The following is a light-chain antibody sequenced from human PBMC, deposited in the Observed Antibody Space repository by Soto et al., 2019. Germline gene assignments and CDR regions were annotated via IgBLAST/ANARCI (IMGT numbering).Light chain of an antibody. J-gene: IGKJ4*01. CDR1: QSISSY. CDR3: QQSYSTWLT. Sequence: DIQMTQSPSSLSASVGDRVTITCRASQSISSYLNLYQQKPGKAPKLLIYAASSLQSGVPSRFSGSGSGTDFTLTISSLQPEDFATYYCQQSYSTWLTFGGGTKVDIK. CDR2: AAS. V-gene: IGKV1-39*01.